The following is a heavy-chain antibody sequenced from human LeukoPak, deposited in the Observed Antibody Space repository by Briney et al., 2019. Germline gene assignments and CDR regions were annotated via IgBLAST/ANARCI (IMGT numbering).Heavy chain of an antibody. CDR1: GLTFSNYE. J-gene: IGHJ4*02. CDR2: INSCGGTK. Sequence: AGVSLRLSCAASGLTFSNYEMNWVRQAPGKGLEWISYINSCGGTKYYADSVKGRFTISRDNAMNSLYLQMNSLRAEDTAVYYCAHAYFGSGSYYNGRAVFAFDYWGQGTLVSVSS. CDR3: AHAYFGSGSYYNGRAVFAFDY. V-gene: IGHV3-48*03. D-gene: IGHD3-10*01.